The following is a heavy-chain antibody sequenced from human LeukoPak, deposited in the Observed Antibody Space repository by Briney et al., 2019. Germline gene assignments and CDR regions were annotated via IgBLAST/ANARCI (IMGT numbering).Heavy chain of an antibody. CDR1: GGSISSHY. CDR2: IYYSGST. V-gene: IGHV4-59*11. CDR3: AVHPVAGTAFDY. J-gene: IGHJ4*02. D-gene: IGHD6-19*01. Sequence: SETLSLTCTVSGGSISSHYWSWIRQPPGKGLEWIGYIYYSGSTNYNPSLKSRVTISVDPAKNQFSVELSSVTAADTAVYYCAVHPVAGTAFDYWGEGTLVTVSS.